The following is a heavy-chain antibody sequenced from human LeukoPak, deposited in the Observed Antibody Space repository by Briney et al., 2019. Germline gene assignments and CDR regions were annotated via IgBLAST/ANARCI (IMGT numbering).Heavy chain of an antibody. V-gene: IGHV3-21*01. CDR3: ARVNGAARNNWFDP. J-gene: IGHJ5*02. Sequence: GGSLRLSCAASGFTFSSYAMSWVRQAPGKGLEWVSSISSSSSYIYYADSVKGRFTISRDNAKNSLYLQMNSLRAEDTAVYYCARVNGAARNNWFDPWGQGTLVTVSS. CDR1: GFTFSSYA. D-gene: IGHD6-6*01. CDR2: ISSSSSYI.